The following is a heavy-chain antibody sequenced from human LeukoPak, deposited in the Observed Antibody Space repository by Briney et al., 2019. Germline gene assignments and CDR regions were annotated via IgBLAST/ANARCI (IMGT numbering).Heavy chain of an antibody. CDR1: GFTFSSYS. CDR3: ARSGTTRFFDI. CDR2: ISSSSSYI. J-gene: IGHJ3*02. Sequence: GGSLRLSCAASGFTFSSYSTNWVRQAPGKGLEWVSSISSSSSYIYYADSVKGRFTISRDNAKNSLYLQMNSLRAEDTAVYYCARSGTTRFFDIWGQGTMVTVSS. D-gene: IGHD1-7*01. V-gene: IGHV3-21*01.